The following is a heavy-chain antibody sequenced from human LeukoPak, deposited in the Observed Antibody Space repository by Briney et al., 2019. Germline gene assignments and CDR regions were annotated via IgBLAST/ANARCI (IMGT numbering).Heavy chain of an antibody. CDR1: GGSISSYY. CDR3: AREEREMATISSAFDI. V-gene: IGHV4-59*01. J-gene: IGHJ3*02. Sequence: ETLSLTCTVSGGSISSYYWSWIRQPPGKGLEWIGYIYYSGSTNYNPSLKSRVTISVDTSKNQFSLKLSSVTAADTAVYYCAREEREMATISSAFDIWGQGTMVTVSS. CDR2: IYYSGST. D-gene: IGHD5-24*01.